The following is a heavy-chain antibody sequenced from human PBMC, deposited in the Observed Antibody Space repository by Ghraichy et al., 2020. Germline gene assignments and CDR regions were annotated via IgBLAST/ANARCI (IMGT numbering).Heavy chain of an antibody. CDR2: IYYSGST. V-gene: IGHV4-39*01. CDR3: ARQRLRYFDL. CDR1: GGSISSSSYY. Sequence: SETLSLTCTVSGGSISSSSYYWGWIRQPPRKGLEWIGSIYYSGSTYYNPSLKSRVTISVDTSKNQFSLKLSSVTAADTAVYYCARQRLRYFDLWGRGTLVTVSS. J-gene: IGHJ2*01.